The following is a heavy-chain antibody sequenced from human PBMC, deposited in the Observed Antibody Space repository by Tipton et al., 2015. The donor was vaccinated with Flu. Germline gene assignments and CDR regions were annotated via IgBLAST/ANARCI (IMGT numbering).Heavy chain of an antibody. CDR2: INHSGST. J-gene: IGHJ4*02. CDR3: VRTKDGYTLSNFVY. Sequence: TLSLTCAVYGGSFSGYYWSWIRQPPGKGLEWIGEINHSGSTNYNPSLKSRVTVSVDTPKNQFSLRLTSVTAADTAVYYCVRTKDGYTLSNFVYWGQGTLVTVSS. V-gene: IGHV4-34*01. CDR1: GGSFSGYY. D-gene: IGHD5-24*01.